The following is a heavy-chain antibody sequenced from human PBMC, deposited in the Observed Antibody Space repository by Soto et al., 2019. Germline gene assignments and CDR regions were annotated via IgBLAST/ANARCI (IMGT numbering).Heavy chain of an antibody. J-gene: IGHJ6*03. V-gene: IGHV1-8*01. Sequence: QVQLVQSGAEVKKPGASVKVSCKASGYTFTSYDINWVRQATGQGLEWMGWMNPNSGNTGYAQKFQGRVTTTRNTSISTAYVELRSLRSADTAVYYCARGRRCSGGSCYPYYYYYYMDVWGKGTTVTVSS. D-gene: IGHD2-15*01. CDR3: ARGRRCSGGSCYPYYYYYYMDV. CDR2: MNPNSGNT. CDR1: GYTFTSYD.